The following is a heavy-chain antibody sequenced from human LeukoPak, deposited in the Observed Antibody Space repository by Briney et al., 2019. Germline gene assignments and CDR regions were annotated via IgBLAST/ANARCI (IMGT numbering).Heavy chain of an antibody. V-gene: IGHV3-21*01. CDR1: GFTFSSYS. CDR3: AGDPVGGGYSGYYYYGMDV. Sequence: GGSLRLSCAASGFTFSSYSMNWVRQAPGKGLEWVSSISSSSSYIYYADSVKGRFTISRDNAKNSLYLQMNSLRAEDTAVYYCAGDPVGGGYSGYYYYGMDVWGQGTTVTVSS. J-gene: IGHJ6*02. CDR2: ISSSSSYI. D-gene: IGHD5-12*01.